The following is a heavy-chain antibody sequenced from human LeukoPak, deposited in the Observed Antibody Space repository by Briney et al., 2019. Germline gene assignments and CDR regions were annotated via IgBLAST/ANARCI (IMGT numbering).Heavy chain of an antibody. CDR2: ISETGSTI. V-gene: IGHV3-48*02. D-gene: IGHD5-18*01. CDR1: GFTFSSYW. Sequence: GGSLRLSCAASGFTFSSYWMSWVRQAPGKGLEWISFISETGSTIYYADSVTGRFAISRDNAKNSLYLQMDGLRDEDTALYYCVRGYTPDYWGQGALVTVSS. CDR3: VRGYTPDY. J-gene: IGHJ4*02.